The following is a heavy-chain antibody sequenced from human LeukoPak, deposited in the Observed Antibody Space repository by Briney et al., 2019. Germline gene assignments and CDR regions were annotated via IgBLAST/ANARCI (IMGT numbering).Heavy chain of an antibody. CDR3: TTDALDLPGFDY. J-gene: IGHJ4*02. Sequence: GGSLRLSCAASGFTFSNAWMNWVRQAPGKGLEWVGRIKSKTDGGTTDYAAPVKGRFTISRDDSKNTLYLQMNSLKTEDTAVCYCTTDALDLPGFDYWGQGTLVTVSS. CDR2: IKSKTDGGTT. CDR1: GFTFSNAW. V-gene: IGHV3-15*07.